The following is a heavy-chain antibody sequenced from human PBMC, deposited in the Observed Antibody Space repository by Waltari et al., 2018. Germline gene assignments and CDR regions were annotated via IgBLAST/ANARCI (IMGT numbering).Heavy chain of an antibody. CDR2: IIPIFGTA. D-gene: IGHD3-3*01. J-gene: IGHJ4*02. Sequence: QVQLVQSGAEVKKPGSSVKVSCKASGGPFSSYAISWVLQAPGQGLEWMGGIIPIFGTANYAQKFQGRVTITADESTSTAYMELSSLRSEDTAVYYCARESGGFWSGYYYHYFDYWGQGTLVTVSS. CDR1: GGPFSSYA. V-gene: IGHV1-69*01. CDR3: ARESGGFWSGYYYHYFDY.